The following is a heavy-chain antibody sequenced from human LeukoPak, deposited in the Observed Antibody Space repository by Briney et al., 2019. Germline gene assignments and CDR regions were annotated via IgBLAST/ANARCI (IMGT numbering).Heavy chain of an antibody. V-gene: IGHV4-4*07. CDR3: ARGIVVVAQLGFYFYYMDV. D-gene: IGHD2-15*01. J-gene: IGHJ6*03. CDR2: IYTSGST. Sequence: SETLSLTCTVSGGSISSYYWSWIRQPAGKGLEWIGRIYTSGSTNYNPSLKSRVTISVDTSKNQFSLKLSSVTAADTAVYYCARGIVVVAQLGFYFYYMDVWGKGTTVTISS. CDR1: GGSISSYY.